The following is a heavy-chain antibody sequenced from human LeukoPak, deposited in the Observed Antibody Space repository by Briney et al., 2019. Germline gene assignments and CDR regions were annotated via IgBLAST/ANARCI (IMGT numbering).Heavy chain of an antibody. V-gene: IGHV4-59*01. CDR3: ARFYDSSTYYFDY. CDR2: IYYSGST. CDR1: GVSISSYY. D-gene: IGHD3-22*01. J-gene: IGHJ4*02. Sequence: SETLSLTCTVSGVSISSYYWSWIRQPPGKGLEWIGYIYYSGSTNYNPSLKSRVTISVDTSKNQFSLKLSSVTAADTAVYYCARFYDSSTYYFDYWGQGTLVTVSS.